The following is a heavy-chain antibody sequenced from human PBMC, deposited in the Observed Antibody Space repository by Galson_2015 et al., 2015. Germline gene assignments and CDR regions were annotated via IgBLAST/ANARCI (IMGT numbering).Heavy chain of an antibody. CDR1: GFTFSSYG. CDR2: IWYDGSNK. CDR3: ARDTSIAVASPGEGFDY. V-gene: IGHV3-33*01. D-gene: IGHD6-19*01. J-gene: IGHJ4*02. Sequence: SLRLSCAASGFTFSSYGMHWVRQAPGKGLEWVAVIWYDGSNKYYADSVKGRFTISRDNSKNTLYLQMNSLRAEDTAVYYCARDTSIAVASPGEGFDYWGQGTLVTVSS.